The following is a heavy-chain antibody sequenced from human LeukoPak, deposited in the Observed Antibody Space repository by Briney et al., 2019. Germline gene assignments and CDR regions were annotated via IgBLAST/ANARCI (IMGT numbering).Heavy chain of an antibody. J-gene: IGHJ4*02. V-gene: IGHV3-21*01. D-gene: IGHD1-14*01. CDR1: GFTFSSYS. CDR3: ARGTLNIPGEHGAFDY. CDR2: ISGNSAHI. Sequence: PGGSLRLSCAASGFTFSSYSMNWVRQAPGKGLQWVSSISGNSAHILYADSVKGRFTISRDNAKNSLYLQMNSLRAEDTAVYYCARGTLNIPGEHGAFDYWGQGTLVTVSS.